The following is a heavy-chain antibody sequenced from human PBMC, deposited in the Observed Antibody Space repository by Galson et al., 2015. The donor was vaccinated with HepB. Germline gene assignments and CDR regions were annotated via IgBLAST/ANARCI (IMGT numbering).Heavy chain of an antibody. V-gene: IGHV1-18*04. CDR3: ARGGGSSARGMDV. CDR2: ISGNNDDT. D-gene: IGHD1-26*01. Sequence: CKASGYTFTSYDVSWVRQAPGQGPEWMGWISGNNDDTNYAQKLRGRVTVTTDTSTSTAYMELRSLRSDDTAVYYCARGGGSSARGMDVWGQGTTVTVSS. CDR1: GYTFTSYD. J-gene: IGHJ6*02.